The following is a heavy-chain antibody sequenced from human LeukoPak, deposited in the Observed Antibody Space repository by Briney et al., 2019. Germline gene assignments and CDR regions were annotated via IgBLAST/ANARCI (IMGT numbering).Heavy chain of an antibody. Sequence: PGGSLRLSCAAYGFTFTAYWMTWVRQAPGKGLEWVANIKEDGSETYYVDSVRGRFIISRDNAKNSLYLHMNSLRAEDTAVYYCARDCLYYDISGPRFDCWGQGTLVTVSS. CDR3: ARDCLYYDISGPRFDC. D-gene: IGHD3-9*01. CDR1: GFTFTAYW. CDR2: IKEDGSET. V-gene: IGHV3-7*01. J-gene: IGHJ4*02.